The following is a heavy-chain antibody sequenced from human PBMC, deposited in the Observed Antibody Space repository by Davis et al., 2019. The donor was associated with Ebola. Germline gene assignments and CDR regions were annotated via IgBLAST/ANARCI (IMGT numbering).Heavy chain of an antibody. J-gene: IGHJ6*04. CDR3: TTPLTSPASLYYGMDV. V-gene: IGHV3-15*01. CDR1: GFTFSNAW. Sequence: GGSLRLSCAASGFTFSNAWMSWVRQAPGKGLEWVGRIKSKTDGGTTDYAAPVKGRFTISRDDSKNTLYLQMNSLKTEDTAVYYCTTPLTSPASLYYGMDVWGKGTTVTVSS. CDR2: IKSKTDGGTT. D-gene: IGHD2-2*01.